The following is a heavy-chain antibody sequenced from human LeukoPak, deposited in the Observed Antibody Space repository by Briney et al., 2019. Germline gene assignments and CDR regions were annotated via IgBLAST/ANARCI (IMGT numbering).Heavy chain of an antibody. CDR2: IYTSGST. CDR1: GGSISSYY. J-gene: IGHJ1*01. V-gene: IGHV4-4*07. CDR3: ARRYSGSYHGYFQH. D-gene: IGHD1-26*01. Sequence: PSETLSLTCTVSGGSISSYYWNWIRQPAGKGLEWIGRIYTSGSTNYNPSLKSRVSMSVDTSKNRFSLKLSSVTAADTAVYYCARRYSGSYHGYFQHWGQGTLVTVSS.